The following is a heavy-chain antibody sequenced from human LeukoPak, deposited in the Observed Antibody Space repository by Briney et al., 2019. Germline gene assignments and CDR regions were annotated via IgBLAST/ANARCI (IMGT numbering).Heavy chain of an antibody. J-gene: IGHJ4*02. V-gene: IGHV3-30*02. CDR2: IRFDGSNK. CDR3: AKDVRYYYDSSGSLY. Sequence: PGGSLRLSCGASGFSFSDYAMHWVRQAPGKGLEWVAFIRFDGSNKYYADSVKGRFTISRDNSKNTLYLQMNSLRAEDTAVYYCAKDVRYYYDSSGSLYWGQGTLVTVSS. CDR1: GFSFSDYA. D-gene: IGHD3-22*01.